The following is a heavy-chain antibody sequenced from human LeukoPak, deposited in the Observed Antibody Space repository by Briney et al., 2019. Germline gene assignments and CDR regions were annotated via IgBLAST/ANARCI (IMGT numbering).Heavy chain of an antibody. CDR2: IYHTGST. V-gene: IGHV4-38-2*01. CDR3: ARGGQWLGES. Sequence: SETLSLTCDVSGYSISSGFHWGWIRQPPGKGLEWIGSIYHTGSTYYDPSLTSRVTILVDTSKNQFSLKLTSVTAADTAVYYWARGGQWLGESWGQGTLVIVSS. D-gene: IGHD6-19*01. CDR1: GYSISSGFH. J-gene: IGHJ4*02.